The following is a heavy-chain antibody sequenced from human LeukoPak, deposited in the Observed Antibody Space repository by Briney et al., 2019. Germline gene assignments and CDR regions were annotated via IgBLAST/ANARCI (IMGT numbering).Heavy chain of an antibody. CDR2: IYYSGST. V-gene: IGHV4-31*03. CDR3: ARVAGRIVGATHYYYYYMDV. Sequence: SQTLSLTCTVSGGSISSGGYYWSWIRQHPGKGLEWIGYIYYSGSTYYNPSLKSRVTISVDTSKNQFSLKLSSVTAADTAVYYCARVAGRIVGATHYYYYYMDVWGKGTTVTVSS. D-gene: IGHD1-26*01. CDR1: GGSISSGGYY. J-gene: IGHJ6*03.